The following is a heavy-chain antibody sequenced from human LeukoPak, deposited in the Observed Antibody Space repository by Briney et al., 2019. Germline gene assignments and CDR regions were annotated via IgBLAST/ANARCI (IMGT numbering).Heavy chain of an antibody. Sequence: ASVKVSCKASGYTFTSYYMHWVRQAPGQGLEWMGIINPSGGSTRYAQKFQGRVTITRNTSISTAYMELSSLRSEDTAVYYCARAPLEWLSYYYMDVWGKGTTVTVSS. D-gene: IGHD3-3*01. CDR3: ARAPLEWLSYYYMDV. J-gene: IGHJ6*03. CDR1: GYTFTSYY. CDR2: INPSGGST. V-gene: IGHV1-46*01.